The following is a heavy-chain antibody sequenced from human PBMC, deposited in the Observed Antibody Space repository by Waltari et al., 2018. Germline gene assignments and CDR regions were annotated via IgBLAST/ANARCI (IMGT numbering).Heavy chain of an antibody. J-gene: IGHJ3*02. CDR3: VLGINHAFDI. V-gene: IGHV3-74*01. CDR2: IDGNGGGT. CDR1: GFTF. D-gene: IGHD1-26*01. Sequence: EVQLVESGGGSVQPGGSLRLSCAASGFTFMHWVRQAPGKGLVWVSRIDGNGGGTGYADSVKGRFTISRDNTKNTLYLQMNSLRAEDTAVYYCVLGINHAFDIWGQGTMVTVSS.